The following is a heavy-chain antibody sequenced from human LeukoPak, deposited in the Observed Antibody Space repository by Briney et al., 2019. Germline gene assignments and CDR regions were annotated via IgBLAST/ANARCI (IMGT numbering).Heavy chain of an antibody. V-gene: IGHV5-51*01. D-gene: IGHD3-10*01. CDR3: ARRGVSDRYYYYYMDV. J-gene: IGHJ6*03. CDR2: IYPGDSDT. Sequence: GESLKISCKGSGYSFTSYWIGWVRQMPGKGLEWTGIIYPGDSDTRYSPSFQGQVTISADKSISTAYLQWSSLKASDTAMYYCARRGVSDRYYYYYMDVWGKGTTVTVSS. CDR1: GYSFTSYW.